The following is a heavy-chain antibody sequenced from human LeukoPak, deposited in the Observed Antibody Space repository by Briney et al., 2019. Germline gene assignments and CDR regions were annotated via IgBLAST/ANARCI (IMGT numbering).Heavy chain of an antibody. CDR2: ISYDGSNK. J-gene: IGHJ4*02. CDR3: ARDHPSGRKGFDY. Sequence: GGSLRLSCAASGFTFSSYAIHWVRQAPGKGLEWVAVISYDGSNKYYADSVKGRFTISRDNSKNTLYLQMNSLRAEDTAVYYCARDHPSGRKGFDYWGQGTLVTVSS. V-gene: IGHV3-30-3*01. CDR1: GFTFSSYA. D-gene: IGHD1-26*01.